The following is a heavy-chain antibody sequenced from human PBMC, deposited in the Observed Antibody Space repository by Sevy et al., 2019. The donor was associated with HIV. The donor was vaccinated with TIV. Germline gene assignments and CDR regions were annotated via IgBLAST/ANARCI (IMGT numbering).Heavy chain of an antibody. CDR2: ITAYKDNT. CDR3: ARVDPYYEGGDV. D-gene: IGHD3-3*01. V-gene: IGHV1-18*01. J-gene: IGHJ6*02. CDR1: GYTLNNYG. Sequence: ASVKVSCKASGYTLNNYGISWVRQAPGQGLEWIGWITAYKDNTNYAQNFQGRVTMTTDTSTSTAYMELRSLRSDDTAVYYCARVDPYYEGGDVWGQGTTVTVSS.